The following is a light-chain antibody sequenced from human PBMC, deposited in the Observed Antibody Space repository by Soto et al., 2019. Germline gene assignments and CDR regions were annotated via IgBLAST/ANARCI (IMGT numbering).Light chain of an antibody. Sequence: IQLTQSPSSLSASVGDRVTITCRASQGISSYLAWYQQKPGKAPKLLIYAASTLQRGVPSRFSGSGSGTDFTLTISSLQPEAFATYYCQQLNSYPWTFGQATKVEIK. J-gene: IGKJ1*01. V-gene: IGKV1-9*01. CDR1: QGISSY. CDR3: QQLNSYPWT. CDR2: AAS.